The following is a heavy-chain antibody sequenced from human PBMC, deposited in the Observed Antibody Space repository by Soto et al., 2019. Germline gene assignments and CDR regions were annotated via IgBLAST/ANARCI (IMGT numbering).Heavy chain of an antibody. CDR3: ARVAGRVPAAMGGWFDP. Sequence: SETLSLTCTVSGGSISSGGYYWSWIRQHPGKGLEWIGYIYYSGSTYYNPSLKSRVTISVDTSKNQFSLKLSSVTAADTAVYYCARVAGRVPAAMGGWFDPWGQGTLVTVSS. J-gene: IGHJ5*02. CDR1: GGSISSGGYY. V-gene: IGHV4-31*03. D-gene: IGHD2-2*01. CDR2: IYYSGST.